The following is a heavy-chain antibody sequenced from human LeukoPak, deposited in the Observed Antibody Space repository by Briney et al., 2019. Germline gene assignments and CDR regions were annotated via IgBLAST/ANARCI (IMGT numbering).Heavy chain of an antibody. J-gene: IGHJ3*02. D-gene: IGHD3-10*01. CDR3: ARTSRFDAFDI. CDR2: IYYSGST. CDR1: GGSISSYY. Sequence: PLETLSLTCTVSGGSISSYYWGWIRQPPVKGQEWIGYIYYSGSTNYNPSLKSRVTISVDTSKNQFSLKLSSVSAADAAVYYCARTSRFDAFDIWGQGTMVTVSS. V-gene: IGHV4-59*08.